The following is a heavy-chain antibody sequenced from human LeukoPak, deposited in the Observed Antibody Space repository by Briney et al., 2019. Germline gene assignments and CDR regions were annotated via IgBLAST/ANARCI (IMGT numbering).Heavy chain of an antibody. CDR1: GFSLSTSGVG. D-gene: IGHD3-3*01. Sequence: SGPTLVNPTQTLTLTCTFSGFSLSTSGVGVGWIRHLPGKALEWLALIYWDDDKRYSPSLKSRLTITKDTSKNQVVLTMTNMDPVDTATYYCAHSKYYDFWSGYYFDYWGQGTLVTVSS. J-gene: IGHJ4*02. CDR3: AHSKYYDFWSGYYFDY. CDR2: IYWDDDK. V-gene: IGHV2-5*02.